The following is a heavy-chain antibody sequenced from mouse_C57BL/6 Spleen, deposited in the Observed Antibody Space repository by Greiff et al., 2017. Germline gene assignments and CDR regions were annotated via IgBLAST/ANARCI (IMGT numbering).Heavy chain of an antibody. Sequence: VKLQESGAELAKPGASVTLSCKASGYTFTSYWMHWVKQRPGQGLEWIGYINPSSGYTQYNQKFKDKAPLTADKSSSTAYMQMSRLTYEVAAVYYCARGLPTISCCGQGTLVTVSA. CDR2: INPSSGYT. CDR1: GYTFTSYW. CDR3: ARGLPTISC. D-gene: IGHD2-12*01. J-gene: IGHJ3*01. V-gene: IGHV1-7*01.